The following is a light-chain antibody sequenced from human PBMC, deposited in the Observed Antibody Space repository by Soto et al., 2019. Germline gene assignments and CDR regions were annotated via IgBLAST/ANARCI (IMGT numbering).Light chain of an antibody. CDR3: SSYTSSSTWV. Sequence: QSALTQPASVSGSPGQSITISCTGTSSDAGGYNYVSWYQQHPGKAPKLMIYDVSNRPSGVSNRFSGFKSGNTASLTISGLQAEDEADYYCSSYTSSSTWVFGGGTKLTVL. CDR2: DVS. CDR1: SSDAGGYNY. J-gene: IGLJ3*02. V-gene: IGLV2-14*01.